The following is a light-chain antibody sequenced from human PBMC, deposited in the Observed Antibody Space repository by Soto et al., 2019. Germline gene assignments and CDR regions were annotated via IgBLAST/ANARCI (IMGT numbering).Light chain of an antibody. CDR1: QCVSSN. Sequence: EIVMTQSPATLSVSPGERATLSCRASQCVSSNLAWYQQKPGQAPRLLIYGASNRATGIPERFSGSGSGTDFTLTISRLEPQDSAMYYCQQYVISVTFGQGTRLEIK. V-gene: IGKV3-20*01. J-gene: IGKJ5*01. CDR3: QQYVISVT. CDR2: GAS.